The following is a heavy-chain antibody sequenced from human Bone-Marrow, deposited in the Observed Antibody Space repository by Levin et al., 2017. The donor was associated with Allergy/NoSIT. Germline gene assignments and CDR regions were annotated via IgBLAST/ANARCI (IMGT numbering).Heavy chain of an antibody. D-gene: IGHD3-10*01. CDR2: IFHSGNT. Sequence: SETLSLTCAVFGGSISDTNWWGWVRQSPGKGLEWIGEIFHSGNTNYNPSLKSRVTMSVDKSKNQFSLKLTSVTAADTAVYYCVRGDYGSGSYRWDYYYGLDVWGRGTTVTVS. J-gene: IGHJ6*02. CDR1: GGSISDTNW. V-gene: IGHV4-4*02. CDR3: VRGDYGSGSYRWDYYYGLDV.